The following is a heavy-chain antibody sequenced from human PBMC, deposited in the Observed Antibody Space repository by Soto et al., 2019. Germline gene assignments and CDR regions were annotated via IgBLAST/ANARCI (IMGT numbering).Heavy chain of an antibody. CDR1: GFNFRTYA. CDR2: ISYDGSLE. V-gene: IGHV3-30*04. D-gene: IGHD6-13*01. CDR3: ARAAYASSWNWCDP. J-gene: IGHJ5*02. Sequence: QVQLVESGGGVVQAGRSLRLSCAASGFNFRTYAMHWVRQAPGKGLEWVAVISYDGSLEYYGDSVKGRFTISRDNSKNTLYLQVSSLRGEDTAVYYCARAAYASSWNWCDPWGQGTQVTVSS.